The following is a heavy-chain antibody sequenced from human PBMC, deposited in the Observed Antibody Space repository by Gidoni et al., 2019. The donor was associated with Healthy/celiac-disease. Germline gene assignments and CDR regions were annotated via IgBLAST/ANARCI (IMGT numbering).Heavy chain of an antibody. Sequence: QVQLVQSGAEVKKPGSSVKVSCKAAGGTVSSYASSWVRQAPGQGLEWMGRSIPIFDIVNYAQKFQGRVTITADKSTSTAYMDLSSLRSEDTAVYYCAREGVITFGGVIAAFDPWGQGTLVTVSS. V-gene: IGHV1-69*04. CDR3: AREGVITFGGVIAAFDP. CDR1: GGTVSSYA. D-gene: IGHD3-16*02. J-gene: IGHJ5*02. CDR2: SIPIFDIV.